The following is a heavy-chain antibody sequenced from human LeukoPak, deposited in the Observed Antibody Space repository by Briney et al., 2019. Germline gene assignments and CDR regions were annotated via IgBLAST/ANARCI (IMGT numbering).Heavy chain of an antibody. CDR2: ISPGDSDT. Sequence: GESLKISCKSSGYTFTGYWIGWVRQRPGKGLEWMGIISPGDSDTRYSPSFQGQVTMSADKSINTAYLQWGSLKASDTAMYYCARGRGATVITNFDYWGQGTLVTVSS. D-gene: IGHD4-23*01. J-gene: IGHJ4*02. CDR1: GYTFTGYW. V-gene: IGHV5-51*01. CDR3: ARGRGATVITNFDY.